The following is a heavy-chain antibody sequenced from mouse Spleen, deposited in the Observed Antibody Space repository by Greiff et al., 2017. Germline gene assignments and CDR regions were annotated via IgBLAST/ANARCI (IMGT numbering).Heavy chain of an antibody. J-gene: IGHJ3*01. CDR2: IDPETGGT. V-gene: IGHV1-15*01. D-gene: IGHD4-1*01. Sequence: QVHVKQSGAELVRPGASVTLSCKASGYTFTDYEMHWVKQTPVHGLEWIGAIDPETGGTAYNQKFKGKAILTADKSSSTAYMELRSLTSEDSAVYYCTGTGTWAYWGQGTLVTVSA. CDR1: GYTFTDYE. CDR3: TGTGTWAY.